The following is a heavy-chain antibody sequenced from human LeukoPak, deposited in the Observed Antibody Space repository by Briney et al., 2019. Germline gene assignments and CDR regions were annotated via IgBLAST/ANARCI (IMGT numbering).Heavy chain of an antibody. CDR1: GFTFSSYA. V-gene: IGHV3-23*01. D-gene: IGHD2-2*01. J-gene: IGHJ3*02. CDR3: ARDCSSTSCYPQDDAFDI. Sequence: PGGSLRLSCAASGFTFSSYAMSWVRQAPGKGLEWVSAISGSGGSTYYADSVKGRFTISRDNAKNSLYLQMNSLRAEDTAVYYCARDCSSTSCYPQDDAFDIWGQGTMVTVSS. CDR2: ISGSGGST.